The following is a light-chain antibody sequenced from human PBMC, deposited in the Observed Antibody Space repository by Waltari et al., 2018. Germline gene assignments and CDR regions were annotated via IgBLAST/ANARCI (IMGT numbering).Light chain of an antibody. CDR3: RTGGHGTWV. CDR1: RWRSRNV. Sequence: QLVLSHSPSASASLVASVKLTRTLRRWRSRNVIAWLQQQPEKGPRYLRKVHSDGSHSKGDKIPNLFSGSSCGAEHYLTISSLQSEDEADYYCRTGGHGTWVFGGGTELTVL. V-gene: IGLV4-69*01. CDR2: VHSDGSH. J-gene: IGLJ3*02.